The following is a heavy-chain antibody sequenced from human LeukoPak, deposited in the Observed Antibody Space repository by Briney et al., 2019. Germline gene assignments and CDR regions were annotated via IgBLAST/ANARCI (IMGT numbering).Heavy chain of an antibody. Sequence: GGSLRLSCAASGFTFSSYSMNWVRQAPGKGLEWVSSISSSSYIYYADSVKGRFTISRDNAKNSLYLQMNSLRAEDTAVYYCARAVRDSSSWEFDYWGQGTLVTVSS. J-gene: IGHJ4*02. CDR1: GFTFSSYS. CDR3: ARAVRDSSSWEFDY. CDR2: ISSSSYI. D-gene: IGHD6-13*01. V-gene: IGHV3-21*01.